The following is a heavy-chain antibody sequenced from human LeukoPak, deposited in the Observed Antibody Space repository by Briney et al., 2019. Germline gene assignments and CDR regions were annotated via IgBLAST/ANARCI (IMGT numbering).Heavy chain of an antibody. J-gene: IGHJ4*02. Sequence: SETLSLTCTVSGGSINSYYWSWIRQPPGKGLEWIGYIYYSGSTNYNPSLKSRVTISVDTSKNQFSLKLSSVTAADTAVYYCARERGYGYGDYWGPGTLVTVSS. CDR3: ARERGYGYGDY. CDR2: IYYSGST. CDR1: GGSINSYY. V-gene: IGHV4-59*01. D-gene: IGHD5-18*01.